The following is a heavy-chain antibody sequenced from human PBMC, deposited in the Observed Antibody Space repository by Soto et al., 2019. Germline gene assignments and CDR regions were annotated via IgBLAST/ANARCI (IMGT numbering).Heavy chain of an antibody. J-gene: IGHJ5*01. D-gene: IGHD2-15*01. Sequence: SQPVSRTNASSGASVSSDTSTCNCIRQSPSRGLEWLGRIYYRSRWYNDYAVSVRSRITINPDTSKNQLSLQLNSVTPEDTAVYYCTRLIGNSWLDSWGQGTLVTVSS. CDR3: TRLIGNSWLDS. CDR2: IYYRSRWYN. CDR1: GASVSSDTST. V-gene: IGHV6-1*01.